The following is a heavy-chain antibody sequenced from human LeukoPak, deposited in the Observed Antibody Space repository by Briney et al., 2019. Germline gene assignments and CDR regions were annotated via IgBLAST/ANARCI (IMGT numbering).Heavy chain of an antibody. V-gene: IGHV1-69*13. D-gene: IGHD3-10*01. CDR1: GGTFSSYA. J-gene: IGHJ4*02. CDR3: ARDYDNTYYGHY. Sequence: SVKVSCKASGGTFSSYAISWVRQAPGQGLEWMGGIIPIFGTANYAQKFQGRVTITADESTSTAYMELSSLRSDDTAVYYCARDYDNTYYGHYWGQGTLVTVSS. CDR2: IIPIFGTA.